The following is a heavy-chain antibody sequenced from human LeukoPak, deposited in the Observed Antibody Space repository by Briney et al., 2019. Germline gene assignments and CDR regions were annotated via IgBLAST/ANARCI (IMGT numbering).Heavy chain of an antibody. Sequence: GGSLRLSCAASGFTVSGKYMTWVRQAPGTGLEWISVIYSGGNTYYADSVKGRFTISRDNSKNTLYLQMNSLRAEDTAVYYCARGATMVRGVIPVYWGQGTLVTVSS. D-gene: IGHD3-10*01. CDR2: IYSGGNT. J-gene: IGHJ4*02. V-gene: IGHV3-53*01. CDR1: GFTVSGKY. CDR3: ARGATMVRGVIPVY.